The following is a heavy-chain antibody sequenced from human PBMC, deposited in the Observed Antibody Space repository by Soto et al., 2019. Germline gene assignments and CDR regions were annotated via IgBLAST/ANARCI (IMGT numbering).Heavy chain of an antibody. V-gene: IGHV2-5*02. CDR3: VHSYCDSGGYYYFFAY. J-gene: IGHJ4*02. CDR2: IYWDDDK. CDR1: GFSLSSWGVG. D-gene: IGHD3-22*01. Sequence: QITLKESGPTLVKPTQTLTLTCTFSGFSLSSWGVGVGWIRQPPGKALEWLALIYWDDDKRYSPSLKSRLTITKDTSKNQVVLTMTNMDAVDTATYYCVHSYCDSGGYYYFFAYWGQGTLVTVSS.